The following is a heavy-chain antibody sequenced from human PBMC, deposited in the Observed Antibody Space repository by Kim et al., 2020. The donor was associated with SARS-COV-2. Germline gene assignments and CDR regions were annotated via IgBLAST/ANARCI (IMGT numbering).Heavy chain of an antibody. CDR3: AREYSSSHGGYY. D-gene: IGHD6-6*01. CDR1: GFTFSSYE. V-gene: IGHV3-48*03. Sequence: GGSLRLSCAASGFTFSSYEMNWVRQAPGKGLEWVSYISSSGSTIYYADSVKGRFTISRDNAKNSLYLQMNSLRAEDTAVYYCAREYSSSHGGYYWGQGTLVTVSS. CDR2: ISSSGSTI. J-gene: IGHJ4*02.